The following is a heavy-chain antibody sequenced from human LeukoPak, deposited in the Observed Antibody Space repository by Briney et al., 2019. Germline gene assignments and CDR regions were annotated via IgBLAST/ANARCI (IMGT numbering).Heavy chain of an antibody. D-gene: IGHD1-26*01. V-gene: IGHV3-23*01. Sequence: PGGSLRLSCAASGFTFSSYSMTWVRQAPGKGLEWVSAISGSGGSTYYADSVKGRFTISRDNSKNTLYLQMNSLRAEDTAVYYCAKFGELLFDYWGQGTLVTVSS. CDR1: GFTFSSYS. CDR2: ISGSGGST. CDR3: AKFGELLFDY. J-gene: IGHJ4*02.